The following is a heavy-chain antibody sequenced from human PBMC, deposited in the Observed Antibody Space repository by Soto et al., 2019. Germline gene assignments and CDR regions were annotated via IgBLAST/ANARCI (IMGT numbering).Heavy chain of an antibody. CDR2: IYYSGST. Sequence: PSETLSLTCTVSGGSISSGGYYWSWIRQHPGKGLEWIGDIYYSGSTYSNPTLKSRGTISVDTSKNQFSLELSSVTAGNTAVYNCARDGRHCCSSRCRWGQGTLVTVSS. CDR3: ARDGRHCCSSRCR. V-gene: IGHV4-31*03. CDR1: GGSISSGGYY. J-gene: IGHJ4*02. D-gene: IGHD6-6*01.